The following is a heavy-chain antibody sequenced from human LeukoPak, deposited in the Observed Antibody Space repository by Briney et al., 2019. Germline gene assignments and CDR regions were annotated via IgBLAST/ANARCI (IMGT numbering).Heavy chain of an antibody. CDR3: AKVKYGDYVRTAGQSFDY. V-gene: IGHV3-23*01. CDR1: GFTFSSYA. D-gene: IGHD4-17*01. Sequence: GGSLKLSCAASGFTFSSYAMSWVRQAPGKGLEWVSAISGSGGSTYYADSVKGRFTISRDNSKNTLYLQMNSLRAEDTAVYYCAKVKYGDYVRTAGQSFDYWGQGTLVTVSS. CDR2: ISGSGGST. J-gene: IGHJ4*02.